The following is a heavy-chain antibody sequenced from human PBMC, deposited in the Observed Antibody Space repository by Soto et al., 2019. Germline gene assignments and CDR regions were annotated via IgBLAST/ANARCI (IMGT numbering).Heavy chain of an antibody. J-gene: IGHJ3*02. D-gene: IGHD3-16*01. CDR3: ARAGLGDDAFDI. CDR1: GGSISSSNW. CDR2: IYHSGST. V-gene: IGHV4-4*02. Sequence: SETLSLTCAVSGGSISSSNWWSWVRQPPGKGLEWIGEIYHSGSTNYNPTLKSRVTISVDKSKNQFSRKLSSVTAADTAVDYCARAGLGDDAFDIWGQGTMVTVSS.